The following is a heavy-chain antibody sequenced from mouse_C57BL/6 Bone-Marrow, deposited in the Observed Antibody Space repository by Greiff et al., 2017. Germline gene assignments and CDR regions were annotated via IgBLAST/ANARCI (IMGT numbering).Heavy chain of an antibody. Sequence: VQLKESGPELVKPGASVKISCKASGYSFTDYNMNWVKQSNGKSLEWIGVINPNYGTTSYNQKFKGKATLTVDQSSSTAYMQLNSLTSEDSAVYYCARSTVYYDYDPWFAYWGQGTLVTVSA. V-gene: IGHV1-39*01. CDR3: ARSTVYYDYDPWFAY. CDR1: GYSFTDYN. J-gene: IGHJ3*01. CDR2: INPNYGTT. D-gene: IGHD2-4*01.